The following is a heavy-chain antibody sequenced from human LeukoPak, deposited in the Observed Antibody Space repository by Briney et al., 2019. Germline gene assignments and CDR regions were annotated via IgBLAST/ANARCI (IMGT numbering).Heavy chain of an antibody. Sequence: GGSLRLSCAASGFTFSAFGMNWVRQAPGKGPEWVSTITNSGDSTYYVDSVKGRFTISRDNAQNSMYLQMNSLRAEDTAVYYCGRVGGRSKAAKGGAFDIWGQGTMVTVSS. D-gene: IGHD6-6*01. CDR1: GFTFSAFG. CDR2: ITNSGDST. CDR3: GRVGGRSKAAKGGAFDI. V-gene: IGHV3-21*01. J-gene: IGHJ3*02.